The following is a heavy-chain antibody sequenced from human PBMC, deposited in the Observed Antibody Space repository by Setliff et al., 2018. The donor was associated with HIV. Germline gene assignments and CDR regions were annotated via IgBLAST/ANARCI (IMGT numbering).Heavy chain of an antibody. J-gene: IGHJ6*02. Sequence: ASETLSLTCAVSGYSISIDYYWGWIRQAPGKGLEWIGNIYHSGITYYNPSLKSRVTISVDTSKNQFSLRLSSVTAADTAVYYCARAFGSGSYSYYDGMDVWGQGTTVTVSS. D-gene: IGHD3-10*01. CDR2: IYHSGIT. CDR1: GYSISIDYY. CDR3: ARAFGSGSYSYYDGMDV. V-gene: IGHV4-38-2*01.